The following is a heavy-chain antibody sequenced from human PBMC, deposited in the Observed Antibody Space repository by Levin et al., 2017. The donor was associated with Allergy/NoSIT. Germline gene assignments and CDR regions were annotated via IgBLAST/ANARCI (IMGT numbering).Heavy chain of an antibody. CDR2: ISYDGSNK. CDR1: GFTFSSYA. J-gene: IGHJ4*02. CDR3: ARDFGYSGYDYGYYFDY. V-gene: IGHV3-30-3*01. D-gene: IGHD5-12*01. Sequence: GGSLRLSCAASGFTFSSYAMHWVRQAPGKGLEWVAVISYDGSNKYYADSVKGRFTISRDNSKNTLYLQMNSLRAEDTAVYYCARDFGYSGYDYGYYFDYWGQGTLVTVSS.